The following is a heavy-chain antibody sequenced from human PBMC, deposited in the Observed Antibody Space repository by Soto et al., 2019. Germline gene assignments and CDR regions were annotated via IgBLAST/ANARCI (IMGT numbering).Heavy chain of an antibody. J-gene: IGHJ4*02. CDR3: AKGSYWGCDDY. CDR2: ISYDGSNK. D-gene: IGHD3-10*01. CDR1: GFTFSSYG. V-gene: IGHV3-30*18. Sequence: QVQLVESGGGVVQPGRSLRLSCAASGFTFSSYGMHWVRQAPGKGLEWVAVISYDGSNKYYADSVKGRFTISRDNSKNTLYLQMNSLRAEDTAVYYCAKGSYWGCDDYWGREPWSPSPQ.